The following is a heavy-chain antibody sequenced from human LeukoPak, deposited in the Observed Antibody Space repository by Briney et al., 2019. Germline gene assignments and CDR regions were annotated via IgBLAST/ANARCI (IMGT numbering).Heavy chain of an antibody. J-gene: IGHJ3*02. CDR3: AKARDSSSWYTDAFDI. CDR1: GFTFSTYW. Sequence: GGSLRLSCAASGFTFSTYWMHWVRQAPGKGLVWVSRISSDGSITGYADSVKGRFTISRDNAKNSLYLQMNSLRAEDMALYYCAKARDSSSWYTDAFDIWGQGTMVTVSS. D-gene: IGHD6-13*01. V-gene: IGHV3-74*01. CDR2: ISSDGSIT.